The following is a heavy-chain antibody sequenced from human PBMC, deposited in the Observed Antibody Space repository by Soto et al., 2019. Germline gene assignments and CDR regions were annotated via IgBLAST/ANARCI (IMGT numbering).Heavy chain of an antibody. D-gene: IGHD6-19*01. V-gene: IGHV3-23*01. J-gene: IGHJ4*02. CDR1: GFTFSSYA. Sequence: GGSLRLSCAASGFTFSSYAMSWVRQAPGKGLEWVSAISGSGGSTYYADSVKGRFTISRDNSKNTLYLQMNSLRTEDTAVYYCAKDEYTIVAGTSYFDYWGQGTLVTVSS. CDR2: ISGSGGST. CDR3: AKDEYTIVAGTSYFDY.